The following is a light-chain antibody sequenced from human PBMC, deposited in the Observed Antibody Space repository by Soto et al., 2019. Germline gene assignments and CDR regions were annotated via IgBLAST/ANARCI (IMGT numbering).Light chain of an antibody. J-gene: IGKJ1*01. V-gene: IGKV3-15*01. CDR2: GAS. CDR1: QSVSNS. CDR3: QQYNNWWT. Sequence: EIVMTQSPATLSVSPGERATLSCRASQSVSNSLAWSQQTPVQAPRLLIYGASTRATGIPARFSGSGSGTEFTLTISSLQSEDFAVYYCQQYNNWWTFGQGTKVYIK.